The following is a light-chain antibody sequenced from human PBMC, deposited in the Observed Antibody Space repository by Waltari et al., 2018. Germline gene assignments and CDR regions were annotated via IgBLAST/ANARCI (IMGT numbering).Light chain of an antibody. CDR2: YDS. CDR3: QVWDANNEPGV. Sequence: SYVLTQPPSVSVAPGETARLTCGGNNIGSKSVHWYRQKPGQAPQLVISYDSDRPSGIPGRFSGSNSGDTATLTSSRVEAGDEADYYCQVWDANNEPGVFGTGTEVTVL. J-gene: IGLJ1*01. CDR1: NIGSKS. V-gene: IGLV3-21*01.